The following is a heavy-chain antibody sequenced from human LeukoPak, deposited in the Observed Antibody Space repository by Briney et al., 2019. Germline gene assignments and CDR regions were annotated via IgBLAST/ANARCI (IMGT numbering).Heavy chain of an antibody. D-gene: IGHD2-21*01. V-gene: IGHV3-74*01. J-gene: IGHJ4*02. CDR3: ARDARDCSDY. CDR1: GFTFSTTW. Sequence: GGSLRLSCAASGFTFSTTWMHWVRQAPGKGLEWVALINSDSSRTTYADSVKGRFTISRDNAKNTLYLQMNSLRVEDTAVYFCARDARDCSDYWGQGILVPVSS. CDR2: INSDSSRT.